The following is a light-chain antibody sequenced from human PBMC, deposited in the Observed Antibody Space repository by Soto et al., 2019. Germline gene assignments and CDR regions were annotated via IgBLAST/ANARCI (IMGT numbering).Light chain of an antibody. CDR2: GAS. J-gene: IGKJ1*01. CDR1: QSVTSNY. CDR3: QQFGSSPRT. Sequence: EIVLTQSPGTLSLSPGKRATLSCRASQSVTSNYLAWYQQRPGQAPWLLIYGASNRATGIPDRFSGSVSGTEFTLTIIRLEPEDFAVYYCQQFGSSPRTFGQGTKVEIK. V-gene: IGKV3-20*01.